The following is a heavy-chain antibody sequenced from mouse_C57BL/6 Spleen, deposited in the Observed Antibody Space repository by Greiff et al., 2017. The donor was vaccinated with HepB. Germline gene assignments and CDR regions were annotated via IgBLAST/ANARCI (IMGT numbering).Heavy chain of an antibody. J-gene: IGHJ4*01. CDR1: GFTFSDYG. CDR3: ARSYYAMDY. D-gene: IGHD1-1*01. Sequence: EVKLVESGGGLVKPGGSLKLSCAASGFTFSDYGMHWVRQAPGKGLEWVAYISSGSSTIYYADTVKGRFTISRDNAKNTLFLQMTSLRSEDTAMYYCARSYYAMDYWGQGTSVTVSS. CDR2: ISSGSSTI. V-gene: IGHV5-17*01.